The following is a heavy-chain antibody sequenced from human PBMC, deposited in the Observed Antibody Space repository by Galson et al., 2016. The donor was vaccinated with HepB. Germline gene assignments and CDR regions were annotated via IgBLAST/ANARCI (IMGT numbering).Heavy chain of an antibody. V-gene: IGHV3-7*01. J-gene: IGHJ5*02. D-gene: IGHD3-9*01. CDR3: ARVGSDILTGSDNWFDP. Sequence: SLRLSCAASGFTFSTYWMTWVRQAPGKGLEWVANIKEDGSERYYADSVRGRFTISRDNAKNSLYLQMNSLRAEDAAVYYCARVGSDILTGSDNWFDPWGQGTLVTVSS. CDR1: GFTFSTYW. CDR2: IKEDGSER.